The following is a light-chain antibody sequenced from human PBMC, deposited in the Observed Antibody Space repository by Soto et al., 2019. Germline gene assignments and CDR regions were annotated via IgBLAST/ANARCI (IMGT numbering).Light chain of an antibody. V-gene: IGLV2-14*03. CDR3: TSYTSTNTQL. CDR2: DVS. CDR1: SSDVGGYNF. J-gene: IGLJ2*01. Sequence: QSALTQPASVSGSPGQSITISCTGTSSDVGGYNFVSWYQQHPGKAPKRMIYDVSNRPSGVSNRFSGSKSGNTASLTISGLQAEDEADYYCTSYTSTNTQLFGGGTRLTVL.